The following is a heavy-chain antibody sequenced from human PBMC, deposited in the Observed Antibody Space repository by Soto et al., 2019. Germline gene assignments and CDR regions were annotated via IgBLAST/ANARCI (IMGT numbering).Heavy chain of an antibody. V-gene: IGHV4-39*01. CDR3: ERRLIDNWNQGNAFDF. J-gene: IGHJ3*01. Sequence: QLQLQESGPGLVKPAETLSLKCAVSGGSVSSGNYFWGWIRQPPGKGLEWIGNIYYNGDTYYSPSLKRRVTLSVDTAQNQFSLRLTSVTAADTAVYYCERRLIDNWNQGNAFDFWGQGTLVTVSS. CDR1: GGSVSSGNYF. CDR2: IYYNGDT. D-gene: IGHD1-20*01.